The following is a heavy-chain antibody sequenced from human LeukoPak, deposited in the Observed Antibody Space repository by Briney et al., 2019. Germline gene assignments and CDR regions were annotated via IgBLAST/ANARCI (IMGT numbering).Heavy chain of an antibody. J-gene: IGHJ4*02. V-gene: IGHV4-39*07. CDR3: ARTSYDNIYYFDY. Sequence: SETLSLTCTVSGGSISSSSYYWGWIRQPPGKGLEWIGSIYYSGSTNYHPSLKSRVTISVDTSKNQFSLKLSSVTAADTAVYYCARTSYDNIYYFDYWGQGTLVTVSS. CDR1: GGSISSSSYY. CDR2: IYYSGST. D-gene: IGHD3-22*01.